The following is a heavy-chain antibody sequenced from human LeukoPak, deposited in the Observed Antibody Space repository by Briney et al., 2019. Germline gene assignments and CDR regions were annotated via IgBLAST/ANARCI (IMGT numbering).Heavy chain of an antibody. D-gene: IGHD2-21*01. Sequence: GGSLRLSCAASGYRFSNNWMSWVRQAPGKGLEWVANIKQDGSEKYYVDSVKGRFTISRDNTKSSLYLQMSSLRAEDTAIYYCARDRVGDSDAFDVWGQGTVVTVSS. J-gene: IGHJ3*01. CDR2: IKQDGSEK. CDR1: GYRFSNNW. V-gene: IGHV3-7*01. CDR3: ARDRVGDSDAFDV.